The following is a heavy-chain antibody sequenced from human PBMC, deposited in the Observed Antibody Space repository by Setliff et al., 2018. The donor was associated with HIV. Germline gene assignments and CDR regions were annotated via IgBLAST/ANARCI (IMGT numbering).Heavy chain of an antibody. CDR2: ISSSSSFI. CDR1: GFTFSNYA. V-gene: IGHV3-21*01. D-gene: IGHD3-16*01. Sequence: GGSLRLSCAASGFTFSNYAMNWVRQAPGKGLEWVSSISSSSSFIYYADSVKGRFTISGEDAKNSLFLQMNSLRAEDTAVYYCAGQWGPYYMDVWGKGTTVTVSS. J-gene: IGHJ6*03. CDR3: AGQWGPYYMDV.